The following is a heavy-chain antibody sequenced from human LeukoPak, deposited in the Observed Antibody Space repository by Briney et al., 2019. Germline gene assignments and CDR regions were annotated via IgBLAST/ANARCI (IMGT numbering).Heavy chain of an antibody. CDR3: ASAPRVPATDVAFDI. J-gene: IGHJ3*02. CDR2: IYYSGGT. Sequence: TSETLSLTCTVSGGSISSYYWSWIRQPPGKGLEWIGYIYYSGGTNYNPSLKSRVTISVDTSKNQFSLKLSSVTAADTAVYYCASAPRVPATDVAFDIWGQGTMVTVSS. D-gene: IGHD2-2*01. CDR1: GGSISSYY. V-gene: IGHV4-59*08.